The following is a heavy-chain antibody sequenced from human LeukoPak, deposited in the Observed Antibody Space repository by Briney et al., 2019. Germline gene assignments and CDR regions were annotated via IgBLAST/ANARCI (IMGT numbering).Heavy chain of an antibody. CDR3: AKGRDKYQLLSKNWFDP. D-gene: IGHD2-2*01. J-gene: IGHJ5*02. V-gene: IGHV3-9*01. CDR2: ISWNSGSI. CDR1: GFTFDDYA. Sequence: GRSLRLSCSASGFTFDDYAMHWVRQAPGKGLEWVSGISWNSGSIGYADSVKGRFTISRDNAKNSLYLQMNSLRAEDTALYYCAKGRDKYQLLSKNWFDPWGQGTLVTVSS.